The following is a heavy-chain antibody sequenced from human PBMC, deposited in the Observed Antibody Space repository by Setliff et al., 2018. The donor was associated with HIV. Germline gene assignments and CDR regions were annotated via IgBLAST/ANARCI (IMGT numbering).Heavy chain of an antibody. CDR3: ARSNSIKGYSYGPDAFDI. CDR2: ISYSGST. J-gene: IGHJ3*02. CDR1: GGSISSYY. D-gene: IGHD5-18*01. V-gene: IGHV4-59*01. Sequence: PSETLSLTCTVSGGSISSYYWSWIRQPPGKGLEWIGYISYSGSTNYNPSLKSRVTLSVKTSKNQFSLKLNSVTAADTAVYYCARSNSIKGYSYGPDAFDIWGKGTMVTVSS.